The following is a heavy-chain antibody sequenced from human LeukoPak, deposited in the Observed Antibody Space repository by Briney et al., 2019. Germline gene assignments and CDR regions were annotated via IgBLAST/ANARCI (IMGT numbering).Heavy chain of an antibody. J-gene: IGHJ5*02. CDR1: GGSINNYY. Sequence: PSETLSLTCTVSGGSINNYYWSWIRQPAGKGLEWIGRIYTRGSTNYNPSLKSRVTMSVDTSKNQFSLKLSSVTAADTAVYYCARGPCSSTSCYEPTNWFDPWGQGALVTVSS. D-gene: IGHD2-2*01. CDR3: ARGPCSSTSCYEPTNWFDP. V-gene: IGHV4-4*07. CDR2: IYTRGST.